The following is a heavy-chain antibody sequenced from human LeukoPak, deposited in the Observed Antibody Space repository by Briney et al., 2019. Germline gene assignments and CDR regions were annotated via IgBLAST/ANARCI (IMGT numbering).Heavy chain of an antibody. V-gene: IGHV1-18*01. CDR3: ARAFTFGGVIALDY. Sequence: GASVKVSCKASGYTFTSYGISWVRQAPGQGLEWMGWISAYNGNTNYAQKLQGRVTMTRDTSTSTVYMELSSLRSEDTAVYYCARAFTFGGVIALDYWGQGTLVTVSS. D-gene: IGHD3-16*02. CDR1: GYTFTSYG. CDR2: ISAYNGNT. J-gene: IGHJ4*02.